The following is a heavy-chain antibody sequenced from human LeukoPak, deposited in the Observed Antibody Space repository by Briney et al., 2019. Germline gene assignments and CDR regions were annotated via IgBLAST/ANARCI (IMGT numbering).Heavy chain of an antibody. J-gene: IGHJ6*02. Sequence: SETLSLTCAVYGGSFSGYYWSWIRQPPGKGLEWIGEINDSESTNYNPSLKSRVTISVDTSRKQFSLKLNSVTAADTAVYYCARLGLNGMDVWGQGTTVTVSS. V-gene: IGHV4-34*01. D-gene: IGHD3/OR15-3a*01. CDR2: INDSEST. CDR3: ARLGLNGMDV. CDR1: GGSFSGYY.